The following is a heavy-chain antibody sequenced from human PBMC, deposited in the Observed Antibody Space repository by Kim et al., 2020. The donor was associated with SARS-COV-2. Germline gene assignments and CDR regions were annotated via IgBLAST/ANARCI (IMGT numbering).Heavy chain of an antibody. CDR3: ARHVTFGVLAAAGTGWFDP. CDR1: GGSISSSSYY. Sequence: SETLSLTCTVSGGSISSSSYYWGWIRQPPGKGLEWIGSIYYSGSTYYNPSLKSRVTISVDTSKNQFSLKLSSVTAADTAVYYCARHVTFGVLAAAGTGWFDPWGQGTLVTVSS. D-gene: IGHD6-13*01. J-gene: IGHJ5*02. V-gene: IGHV4-39*01. CDR2: IYYSGST.